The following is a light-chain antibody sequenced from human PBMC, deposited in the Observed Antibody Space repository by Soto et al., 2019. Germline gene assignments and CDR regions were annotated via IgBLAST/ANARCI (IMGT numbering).Light chain of an antibody. CDR3: NSYTSSNNYV. CDR1: SSDVGDHNY. J-gene: IGLJ1*01. CDR2: DVT. Sequence: QSVLTQPASVSGSPGQSITISCTGTSSDVGDHNYVSWYQQYPGKAPKLMIYDVTNRPSGVFNRFSGSKSGNTASLTFSGLQAEDEADYYCNSYTSSNNYVFGTGTKVTVL. V-gene: IGLV2-14*01.